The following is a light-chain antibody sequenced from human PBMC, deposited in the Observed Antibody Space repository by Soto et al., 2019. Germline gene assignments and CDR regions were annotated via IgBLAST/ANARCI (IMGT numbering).Light chain of an antibody. CDR1: QSVSSSY. CDR3: QQYDNSLYT. CDR2: GAS. V-gene: IGKV3-20*01. J-gene: IGKJ2*01. Sequence: ETVLTQSPGTLSLSPGERATLSCRASQSVSSSYLAWYQQKPGQAPRLLIYGASSSATGIPDRFSGSGSGTDFTLTISRLEPEDFAVYYCQQYDNSLYTFGQGTKLEIK.